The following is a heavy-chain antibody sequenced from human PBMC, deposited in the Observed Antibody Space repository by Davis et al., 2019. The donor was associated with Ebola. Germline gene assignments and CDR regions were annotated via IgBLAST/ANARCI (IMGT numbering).Heavy chain of an antibody. CDR2: INSDGTST. V-gene: IGHV3-74*01. CDR1: GFTLSSNW. CDR3: ASLGAHNWFDP. J-gene: IGHJ5*02. Sequence: PGGSLRLSCAASGFTLSSNWMQWVRQAPGKGLVWVSRINSDGTSTTYADSVEGRFTISRDSAKNTLYLQMNSLRVEDTAVYYCASLGAHNWFDPWGQGTLVTVSS.